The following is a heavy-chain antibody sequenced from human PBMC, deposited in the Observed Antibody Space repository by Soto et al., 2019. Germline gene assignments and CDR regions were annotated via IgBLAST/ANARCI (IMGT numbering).Heavy chain of an antibody. J-gene: IGHJ5*01. Sequence: PGGSLRLSCTASGFSFSSYTMNWVRQAPGRGLQWVASITNRGTHTYSADSVKGRFTISRDNDKNSLYLQMNNLRAEDTATYYCTRAHEVAWFDSWGLGTLVTVSS. V-gene: IGHV3-21*06. CDR1: GFSFSSYT. CDR2: ITNRGTHT. D-gene: IGHD2-15*01. CDR3: TRAHEVAWFDS.